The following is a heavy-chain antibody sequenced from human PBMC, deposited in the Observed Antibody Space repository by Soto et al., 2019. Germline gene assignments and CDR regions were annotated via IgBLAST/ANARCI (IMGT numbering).Heavy chain of an antibody. CDR2: IWYDGTNK. CDR1: GFTFRSYG. D-gene: IGHD2-2*01. V-gene: IGHV3-33*03. CDR3: ARSSDIHDVVANLDL. Sequence: QMQLVESGGGVVQPGRSLRLSCVASGFTFRSYGMHWVRQAPGKGPEWVAVIWYDGTNKYYADSVKGRFTISRDNSKNTLYLQANSLRAEDTAVYYCARSSDIHDVVANLDLWGQGTMVTVSS. J-gene: IGHJ3*01.